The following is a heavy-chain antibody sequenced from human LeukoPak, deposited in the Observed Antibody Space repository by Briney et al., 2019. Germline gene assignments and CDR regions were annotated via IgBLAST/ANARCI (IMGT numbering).Heavy chain of an antibody. CDR1: GFNFSSYG. D-gene: IGHD3-22*01. Sequence: PGGSLRFSCAASGFNFSSYGMHWVRHAPGKGRVGGSRINSDGRSTTYADSGRGRFTIYRDKGKDNLDLQMNSPRAADTAVYYCARDTDYDSSGYYPLDYWGQGTLVTVSS. J-gene: IGHJ4*02. V-gene: IGHV3-74*03. CDR3: ARDTDYDSSGYYPLDY. CDR2: INSDGRST.